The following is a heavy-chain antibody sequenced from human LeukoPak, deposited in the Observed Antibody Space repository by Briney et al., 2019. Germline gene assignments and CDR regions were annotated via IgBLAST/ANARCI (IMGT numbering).Heavy chain of an antibody. CDR1: GGSFSGHS. CDR2: INHSGST. CDR3: ARRSPYCSGGTCYFGDDVFDI. D-gene: IGHD2-15*01. J-gene: IGHJ3*02. Sequence: SETLSLTCAVYGGSFSGHSWSWVRQPPGKGLEWIGEINHSGSTNYNPSLKSRVTISVDTSKNQFSLRLSSVTAADTAVYYCARRSPYCSGGTCYFGDDVFDIWGQGTMVTVPS. V-gene: IGHV4-34*01.